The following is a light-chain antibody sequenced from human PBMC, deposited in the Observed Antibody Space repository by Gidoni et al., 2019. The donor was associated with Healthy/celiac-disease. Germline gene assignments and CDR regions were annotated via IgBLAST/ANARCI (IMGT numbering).Light chain of an antibody. CDR1: QSLVHIVGNNY. J-gene: IGKJ1*01. Sequence: DVVMTHSPLSLPVPLGQPASISCRSSQSLVHIVGNNYWNWFQQRPGQSPRRLIYKVTNRDSGVPDRFSGSGASTDFTLKISRVEDEDVGVYYCMQGTHWHQTFXQXTKVEIK. V-gene: IGKV2-30*02. CDR3: MQGTHWHQT. CDR2: KVT.